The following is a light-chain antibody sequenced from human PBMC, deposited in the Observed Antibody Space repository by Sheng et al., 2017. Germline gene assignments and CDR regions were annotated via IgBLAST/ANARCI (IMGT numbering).Light chain of an antibody. Sequence: AIRMTQSPSSFSASTGDRVTITCRASQGISSYLAWYQQKPGKAPKLLIYAASTLQSGVPSRFSGSGSGTDFTLTISCLQSEDFATYYCQQYYSYPRTFGGGTEGGGSN. V-gene: IGKV1-8*01. J-gene: IGKJ4*01. CDR2: AAS. CDR3: QQYYSYPRT. CDR1: QGISSY.